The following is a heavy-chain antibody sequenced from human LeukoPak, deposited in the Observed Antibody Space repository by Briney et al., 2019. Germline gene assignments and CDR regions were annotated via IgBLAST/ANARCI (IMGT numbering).Heavy chain of an antibody. CDR1: GFTFSSYA. CDR2: ISWNSGSI. V-gene: IGHV3-9*01. Sequence: GGSLRLSCAASGFTFSSYAMHWVRQAPGKGLEWVSGISWNSGSIGYADSVKGRFTISRDNAKNSLYLQMNSLRAEDTALYYCAKARFDGNYYDSSGYRLGAYYFDYWGQGTLVTVSS. J-gene: IGHJ4*02. CDR3: AKARFDGNYYDSSGYRLGAYYFDY. D-gene: IGHD3-22*01.